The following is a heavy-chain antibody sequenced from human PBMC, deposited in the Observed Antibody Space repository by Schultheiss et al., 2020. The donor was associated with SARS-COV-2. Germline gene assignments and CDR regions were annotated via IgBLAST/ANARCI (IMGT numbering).Heavy chain of an antibody. Sequence: LKISCAASGFTFSSYAMSWVRQAPGKGLEWVSAISGSGGSTYYADSVKGRFTISRDNSKNTLYLQMNSLRAEDTAVYYCARAQSGRVGATLIDYWGQGTLVTVSS. CDR3: ARAQSGRVGATLIDY. CDR1: GFTFSSYA. CDR2: ISGSGGST. V-gene: IGHV3-23*01. J-gene: IGHJ4*02. D-gene: IGHD1-26*01.